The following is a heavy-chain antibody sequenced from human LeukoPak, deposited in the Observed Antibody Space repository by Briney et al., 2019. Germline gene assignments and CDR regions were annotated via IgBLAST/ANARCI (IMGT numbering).Heavy chain of an antibody. Sequence: LVKVSCKASGGTFSSYAISWVRQAPGQGLEWMGGIIPIFGTANYAQKFQGRVTITTDESTSTAYMELSSLRSEDTAVYYCARDRACYYDSSGQNDYWGQGTLVTVSS. J-gene: IGHJ4*02. CDR1: GGTFSSYA. CDR2: IIPIFGTA. V-gene: IGHV1-69*05. CDR3: ARDRACYYDSSGQNDY. D-gene: IGHD3-22*01.